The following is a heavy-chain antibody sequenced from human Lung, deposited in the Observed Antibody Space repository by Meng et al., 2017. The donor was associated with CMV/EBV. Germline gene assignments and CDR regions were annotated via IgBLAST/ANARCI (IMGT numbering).Heavy chain of an antibody. Sequence: GGSLRLXXAASGFTFSGSAIHWVRQASGKGLEWVGRIKTKADNYATAYAASLKGRFTLSRDDSQNTAYLQMNSLKTEDTAVYYCTRLTAADTSVDCWGQGTLVTVSS. CDR3: TRLTAADTSVDC. CDR1: GFTFSGSA. V-gene: IGHV3-73*01. J-gene: IGHJ4*02. CDR2: IKTKADNYAT. D-gene: IGHD6-13*01.